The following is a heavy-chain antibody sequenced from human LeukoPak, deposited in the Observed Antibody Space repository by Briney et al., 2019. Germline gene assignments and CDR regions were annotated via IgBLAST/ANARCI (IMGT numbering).Heavy chain of an antibody. CDR2: ISGTGFTT. Sequence: GGSLRLSCAASGFTFSSYAMHWVRQAPGEGLEWVAYISGTGFTTYYADSVKGRFTISSDSSKNTLFLQMNSLRAEDTAIYYCAKDGYNWIAFDDWGQGTLVTVSS. J-gene: IGHJ4*02. CDR1: GFTFSSYA. D-gene: IGHD1-20*01. CDR3: AKDGYNWIAFDD. V-gene: IGHV3-23*01.